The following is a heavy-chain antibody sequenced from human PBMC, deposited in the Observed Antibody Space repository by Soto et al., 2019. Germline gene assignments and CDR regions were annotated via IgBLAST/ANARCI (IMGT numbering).Heavy chain of an antibody. J-gene: IGHJ5*02. V-gene: IGHV4-39*01. Sequence: QLQLQESGPGLVKPSETLSLTCTVSGGSISSSSYYWGWIRQPPGKGLEWIGSIYYSGSTYYNPSLKSRVTLSGDTSKHQFSLKLSSVTAADTAVYYCASPKIAFYNWFDPWGQGTRVTVAS. D-gene: IGHD3-3*02. CDR2: IYYSGST. CDR3: ASPKIAFYNWFDP. CDR1: GGSISSSSYY.